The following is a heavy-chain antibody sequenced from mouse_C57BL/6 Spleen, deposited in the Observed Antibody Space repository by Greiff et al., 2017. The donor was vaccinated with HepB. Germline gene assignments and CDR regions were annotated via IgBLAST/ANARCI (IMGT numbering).Heavy chain of an antibody. CDR1: GFSFNTYA. V-gene: IGHV10-1*01. CDR2: IRSKSNNYAT. Sequence: EVQVVESGGGLVQPKGSLKLSCAASGFSFNTYAMNWVRQAPGKGLEWVARIRSKSNNYATYYADSVKDRFTISRDDSESMLYLQMNNLKTEDTAMYYCVRLKDSLLSCMDYWGQGTSVTVSS. J-gene: IGHJ4*01. CDR3: VRLKDSLLSCMDY. D-gene: IGHD2-1*01.